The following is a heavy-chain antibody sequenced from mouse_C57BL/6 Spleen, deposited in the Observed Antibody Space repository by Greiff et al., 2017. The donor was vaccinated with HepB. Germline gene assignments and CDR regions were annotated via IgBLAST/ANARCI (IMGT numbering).Heavy chain of an antibody. D-gene: IGHD1-1*01. J-gene: IGHJ4*01. CDR1: GYTFTGYW. Sequence: QVQLQQSGAELMKPGASVKLSCKATGYTFTGYWIEWVKQRPGHGLEWIGEILPGSGSTHYNEKFKGKATFTAATSSNTSYMQLSSLTTEDSAIYYCGRRRSASVVATGVDYWGQGTSVTVSS. V-gene: IGHV1-9*01. CDR2: ILPGSGST. CDR3: GRRRSASVVATGVDY.